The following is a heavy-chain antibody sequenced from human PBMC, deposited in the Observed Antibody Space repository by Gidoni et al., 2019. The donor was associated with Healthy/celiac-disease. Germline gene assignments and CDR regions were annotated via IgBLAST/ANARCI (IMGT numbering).Heavy chain of an antibody. CDR1: GFTFSSYG. J-gene: IGHJ1*01. CDR3: AKPATPAAIAQKPGAEYFQH. CDR2: IRYDGSNK. D-gene: IGHD2-2*01. Sequence: QVQLVESGGGVVQPGGSLRLSCAASGFTFSSYGMHWVRQAPGKGLEWVAFIRYDGSNKYYADSVKGRFTISRDNSKNTLYLQMNSLRAEDTAVYYCAKPATPAAIAQKPGAEYFQHWGQGTLVTVSS. V-gene: IGHV3-30*02.